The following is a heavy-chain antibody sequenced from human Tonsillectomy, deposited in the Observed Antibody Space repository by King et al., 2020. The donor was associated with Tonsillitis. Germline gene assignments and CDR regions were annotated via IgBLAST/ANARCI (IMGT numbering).Heavy chain of an antibody. J-gene: IGHJ4*02. CDR3: AKDIAARPYRFDY. CDR1: GFTFSSYA. V-gene: IGHV3-23*04. D-gene: IGHD6-6*01. Sequence: VQLVESGGGLVQPGGSLRLSCAASGFTFSSYAMIWVRQAPGKGLEWVSSISGSGGSTYYADSVKGRFTISRDNSKNTLYLQMNSLRAEDTAVYYCAKDIAARPYRFDYWGQGTLVTVSS. CDR2: ISGSGGST.